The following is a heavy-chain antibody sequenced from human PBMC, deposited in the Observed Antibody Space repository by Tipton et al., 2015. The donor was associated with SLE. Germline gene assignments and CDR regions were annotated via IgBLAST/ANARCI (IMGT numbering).Heavy chain of an antibody. CDR1: GGSFSGYY. V-gene: IGHV4-34*01. D-gene: IGHD4-23*01. Sequence: TLSLTCAVYGGSFSGYYWTWIRQPPGKGLEWIGEINHSGYTNYNPSLKSRVTISVDTSKNQFSLKLSSVTAADTAVYYCARHDPYGGNENVFDIWGQGTMVTVSS. J-gene: IGHJ3*02. CDR3: ARHDPYGGNENVFDI. CDR2: INHSGYT.